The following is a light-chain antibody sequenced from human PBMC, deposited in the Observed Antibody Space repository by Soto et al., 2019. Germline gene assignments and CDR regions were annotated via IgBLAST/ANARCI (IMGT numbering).Light chain of an antibody. V-gene: IGKV3-20*01. CDR1: QGVSSSY. Sequence: EIELTQSPCTLSVSPGDRATISCRASQGVSSSYLAWYQQKPGQAPRPLIYGASIRAMVIPDRFSGSGSGTDFTLTISSLEPEDVAVYYCQQYGSAPWTFGQGTQLEIK. J-gene: IGKJ1*01. CDR2: GAS. CDR3: QQYGSAPWT.